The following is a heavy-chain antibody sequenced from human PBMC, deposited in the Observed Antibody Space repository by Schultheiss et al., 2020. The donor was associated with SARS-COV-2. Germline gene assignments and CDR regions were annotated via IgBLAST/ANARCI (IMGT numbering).Heavy chain of an antibody. CDR3: ARVGAGVTAFDI. CDR2: ISSSSSYI. D-gene: IGHD2-21*02. J-gene: IGHJ3*02. CDR1: GFTFSSYA. Sequence: GGSLRLSCAASGFTFSSYAMHWVRQTPGKGLEWVSSISSSSSYIYYADSVKGRFTISRDNAKNSLYLQMNSLRAEDTAVYYCARVGAGVTAFDIWGQGTMVTVSS. V-gene: IGHV3-21*01.